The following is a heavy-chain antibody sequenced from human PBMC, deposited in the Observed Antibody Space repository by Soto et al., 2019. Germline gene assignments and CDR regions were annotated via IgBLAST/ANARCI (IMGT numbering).Heavy chain of an antibody. CDR2: ISPMFGAA. Sequence: QVQLVQSGAEMKKPGSSVKVSCQSSGGTFNTYAMNWVRQAPGQGPEWMGDISPMFGAANYAPKFQGRVNITADESTGTSYMQLSSLTSEDTALYFCAREFQVSTPAFGSWGQGTLVTVSS. CDR3: AREFQVSTPAFGS. CDR1: GGTFNTYA. J-gene: IGHJ4*02. V-gene: IGHV1-69*19.